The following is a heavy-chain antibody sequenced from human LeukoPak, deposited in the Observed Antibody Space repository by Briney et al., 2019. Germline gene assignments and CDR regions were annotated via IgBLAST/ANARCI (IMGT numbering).Heavy chain of an antibody. CDR1: GFTFSSYS. Sequence: GGSLRLSCAASGFTFSSYSMNWVRQAPGRGLEWVSYISGSSRPIYYADSVKGRFTISRDNAKNSLHLQMNSLRAEDTAVYYCARDYSYGFLNWGQGTLVTVSS. J-gene: IGHJ4*02. D-gene: IGHD5-18*01. V-gene: IGHV3-48*01. CDR3: ARDYSYGFLN. CDR2: ISGSSRPI.